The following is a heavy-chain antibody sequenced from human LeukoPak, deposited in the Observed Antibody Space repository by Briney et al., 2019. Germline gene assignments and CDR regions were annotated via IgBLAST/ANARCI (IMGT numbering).Heavy chain of an antibody. V-gene: IGHV3-11*01. CDR3: ARDLYYDFWSGQTNWFDP. J-gene: IGHJ5*02. D-gene: IGHD3-3*01. Sequence: GGSLRLSCAASGFTFSDYYMSWIRQAPGKGLEWVSYISSSGSTIYYADSVKGRFTISRDNAKNSLYLQMNSLKAEDTAVYYSARDLYYDFWSGQTNWFDPWGQGTLVTVSS. CDR2: ISSSGSTI. CDR1: GFTFSDYY.